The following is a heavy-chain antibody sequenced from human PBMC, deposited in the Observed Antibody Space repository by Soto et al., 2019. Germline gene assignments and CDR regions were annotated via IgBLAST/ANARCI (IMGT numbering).Heavy chain of an antibody. Sequence: ASVKVSCKASGYSFTGYYMHWVRQAPGQGLEWMGWINPKSGGTNSAQKFQGWVTMTRDTSISTAYMEVSSLKSDDTAVYYCARRGSNYPTTRFGMDVWGQGTTVTVSS. CDR3: ARRGSNYPTTRFGMDV. V-gene: IGHV1-2*04. CDR2: INPKSGGT. J-gene: IGHJ6*02. D-gene: IGHD4-4*01. CDR1: GYSFTGYY.